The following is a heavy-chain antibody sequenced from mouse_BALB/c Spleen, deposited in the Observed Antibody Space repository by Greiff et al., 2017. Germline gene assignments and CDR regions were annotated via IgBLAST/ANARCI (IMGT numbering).Heavy chain of an antibody. CDR3: ARYTVAFDY. CDR2: ISSGSSTI. D-gene: IGHD1-1*01. V-gene: IGHV5-17*02. Sequence: EVQGVESGGGLVQPGGSRKLSCAASGFTFSSFGMHWVRQAPEKGLEWVAYISSGSSTIYYADTVKGRFTISRDNPKNTLFLQMTSLRSEDTAMYYCARYTVAFDYWGQGTTLTVSS. J-gene: IGHJ2*01. CDR1: GFTFSSFG.